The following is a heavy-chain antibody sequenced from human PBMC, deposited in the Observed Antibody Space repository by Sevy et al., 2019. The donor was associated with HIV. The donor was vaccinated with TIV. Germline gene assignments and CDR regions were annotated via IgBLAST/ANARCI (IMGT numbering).Heavy chain of an antibody. D-gene: IGHD3-3*01. CDR1: GFTFSNYD. CDR3: AGESRRTKEWLVVARWFDP. Sequence: GSRRLSCAASGFTFSNYDMHWVRQAPGKGLEWVAVISHDGNYKNYADSVKVRFTISRDDFKNTLYLQMNSLGAEDTAVYYCAGESRRTKEWLVVARWFDPWGQGTLVTVSS. J-gene: IGHJ5*02. V-gene: IGHV3-30-3*01. CDR2: ISHDGNYK.